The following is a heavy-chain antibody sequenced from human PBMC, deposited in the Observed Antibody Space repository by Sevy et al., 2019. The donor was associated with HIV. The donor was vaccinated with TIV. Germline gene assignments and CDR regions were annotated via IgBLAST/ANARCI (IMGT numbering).Heavy chain of an antibody. V-gene: IGHV1-8*01. CDR1: GYTFTSYD. CDR3: ARGESYYDSSGLSGSFQH. Sequence: ASVKVSCKASGYTFTSYDINWVRQATGQGLEWMGWMNPNSGNTGYAQKFQGRVTMTRNTSIRTAYMELSSLRSEETAVYYCARGESYYDSSGLSGSFQHWGQGTLVTVSS. J-gene: IGHJ1*01. D-gene: IGHD3-22*01. CDR2: MNPNSGNT.